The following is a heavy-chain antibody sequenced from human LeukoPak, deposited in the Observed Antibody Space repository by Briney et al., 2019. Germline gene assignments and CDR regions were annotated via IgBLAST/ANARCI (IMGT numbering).Heavy chain of an antibody. CDR1: GFTFDDYG. Sequence: GGSLRLSCAASGFTFDDYGMSWVRQAPGKGLEWVSGINWNGGSTSYVDSVKRRFTISRDNAKNSLYLQMNSLRAEDTALYYCARVSGYYNYYYYYYMDVWGKGTTVTVSS. D-gene: IGHD3-3*01. V-gene: IGHV3-20*04. CDR3: ARVSGYYNYYYYYYMDV. J-gene: IGHJ6*03. CDR2: INWNGGST.